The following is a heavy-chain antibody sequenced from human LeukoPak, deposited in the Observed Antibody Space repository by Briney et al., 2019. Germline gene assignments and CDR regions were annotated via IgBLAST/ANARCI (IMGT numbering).Heavy chain of an antibody. CDR1: GFIFTNYP. V-gene: IGHV3-30*17. D-gene: IGHD2-2*01. J-gene: IGHJ4*02. Sequence: PGGSLRLSCAASGFIFTNYPIHWVRQTPDKGLECVAIMSIDGNTKYYADSVRGRFIVSRDNSKNTLYLQMNSLRAEDTAVYYCAKGPDIVVVPAGEYYFDYWGQGTLVTVSS. CDR2: MSIDGNTK. CDR3: AKGPDIVVVPAGEYYFDY.